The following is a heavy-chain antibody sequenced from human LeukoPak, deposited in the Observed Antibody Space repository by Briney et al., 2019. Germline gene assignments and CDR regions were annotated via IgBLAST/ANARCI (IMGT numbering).Heavy chain of an antibody. D-gene: IGHD3-10*01. Sequence: SETLSLTCTVSGGSISDSGGSYWSWIRQHPGKGLEWIGNIFYSGTTYYNPSLKSRLSIAADTSKNQFSLKMRSVTAADTAVYYCSRGAPPGFSWFDPWGQGTLVTVSS. V-gene: IGHV4-31*03. CDR1: GGSISDSGGSY. J-gene: IGHJ5*02. CDR3: SRGAPPGFSWFDP. CDR2: IFYSGTT.